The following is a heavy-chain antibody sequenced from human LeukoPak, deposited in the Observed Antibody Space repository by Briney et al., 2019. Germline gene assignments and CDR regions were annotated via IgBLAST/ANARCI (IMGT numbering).Heavy chain of an antibody. J-gene: IGHJ4*02. CDR3: AGLDYYDSSETDY. V-gene: IGHV3-11*01. CDR2: ISSSGSTI. Sequence: GGSLRLSCAASGFTFSDYYMSWIRQAPGKGLEWVSYISSSGSTIYYADSVKGRFTISRDNAKNSLYLQMNSLRAEDTAVYYCAGLDYYDSSETDYWGQGTLVTVSS. CDR1: GFTFSDYY. D-gene: IGHD3-22*01.